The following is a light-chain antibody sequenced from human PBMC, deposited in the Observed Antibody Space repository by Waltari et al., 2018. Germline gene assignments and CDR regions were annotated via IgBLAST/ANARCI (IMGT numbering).Light chain of an antibody. CDR1: QSISSY. Sequence: DIQMTQSPSSLSASVGDRVSITCRASQSISSYLHWYQQKPGNAPKLLIYAASSLQSGVPSRFSGSGSGTDFTLTISSLQPEDFATYYCQQSYSTLWTFGQGTKVEIK. CDR3: QQSYSTLWT. J-gene: IGKJ1*01. V-gene: IGKV1-39*01. CDR2: AAS.